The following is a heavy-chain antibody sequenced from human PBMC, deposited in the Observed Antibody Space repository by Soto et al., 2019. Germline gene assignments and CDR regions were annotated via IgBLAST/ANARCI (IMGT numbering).Heavy chain of an antibody. Sequence: EVQLVESGGGLVQPGESLRLSCAASGFTFDYYLMHWVRQAPGKGLVWVSRVHSDGTTTTYADSVKGRFIISRDNARNSVSLQMSSLRAEDTAIYYCARGDRGGFDLWGHGTVVTVSS. J-gene: IGHJ3*01. V-gene: IGHV3-74*01. CDR1: GFTFDYYL. D-gene: IGHD3-10*01. CDR2: VHSDGTTT. CDR3: ARGDRGGFDL.